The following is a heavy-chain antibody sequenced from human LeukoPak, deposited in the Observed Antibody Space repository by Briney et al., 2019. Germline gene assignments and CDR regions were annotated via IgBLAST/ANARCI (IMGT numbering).Heavy chain of an antibody. V-gene: IGHV4-39*07. CDR1: GGSISSSSYY. Sequence: SETLSLTCSVSGGSISSSSYYWDWIRQPPGKGLEWIGSIYYSGSTYYNPSLKSRVTISVDTSKNQFSLKLSSVTAADTAVYYCASGKFDWSGWFDPWGQGTLVTVSS. CDR2: IYYSGST. CDR3: ASGKFDWSGWFDP. D-gene: IGHD3-9*01. J-gene: IGHJ5*02.